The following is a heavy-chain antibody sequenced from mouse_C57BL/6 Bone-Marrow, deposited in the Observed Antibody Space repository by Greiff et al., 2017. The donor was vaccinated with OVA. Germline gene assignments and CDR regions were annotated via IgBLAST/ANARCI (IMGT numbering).Heavy chain of an antibody. J-gene: IGHJ4*01. CDR1: GYTFTSYW. CDR3: AREDYNNHGDYYAMDY. D-gene: IGHD1-3*01. V-gene: IGHV1-52*01. Sequence: VQLQQPGAELVRPGSSVKLSCKASGYTFTSYWMHWVKQRPIQGLEWIGNIDPSDSETHYNQKFKDKATLTVDKSSSTAYMQLSSLTSEDSAVYYSAREDYNNHGDYYAMDYWGQGTSVTVSA. CDR2: IDPSDSET.